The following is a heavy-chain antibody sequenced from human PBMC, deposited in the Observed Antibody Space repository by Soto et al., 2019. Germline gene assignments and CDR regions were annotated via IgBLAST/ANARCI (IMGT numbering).Heavy chain of an antibody. D-gene: IGHD2-15*01. CDR3: AKDLLLPDDC. Sequence: PGGSLRLSCAASGFSFTASAMSWVRQAPGKGLEWVSAISATADATYYPDSVKGRFTISRDNSRNTLYLQMNSLRAEDTAVYYCAKDLLLPDDCWGQGTRVTVSS. J-gene: IGHJ4*02. CDR2: ISATADAT. V-gene: IGHV3-23*01. CDR1: GFSFTASA.